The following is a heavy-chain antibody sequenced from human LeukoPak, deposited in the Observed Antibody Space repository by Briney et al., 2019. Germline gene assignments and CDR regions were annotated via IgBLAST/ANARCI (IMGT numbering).Heavy chain of an antibody. J-gene: IGHJ4*02. Sequence: ASVKVSCKASGGTFSSYAISWVRQAPGQGLEWMGRIIPILGIANYAQKFQGRVTITADKSTSTAYMELSSLRSEDTAVYYCARDPRSLDSSGYYEPYADYWGQGTLVTVS. CDR2: IIPILGIA. V-gene: IGHV1-69*04. CDR3: ARDPRSLDSSGYYEPYADY. D-gene: IGHD3-22*01. CDR1: GGTFSSYA.